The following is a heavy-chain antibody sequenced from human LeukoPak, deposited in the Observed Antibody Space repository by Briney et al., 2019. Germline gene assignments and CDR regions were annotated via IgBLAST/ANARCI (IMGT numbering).Heavy chain of an antibody. D-gene: IGHD6-13*01. Sequence: GGSLRLSCAASGLTFSSYAMTWVRQAPGKGLEWVSTISSSGGTTHYADSVKGRFTISRDNSKNTLYLQMNSLRAEDTAVYYCTNAPVYSSSWYGFYYWGQGTQVTVSS. CDR3: TNAPVYSSSWYGFYY. CDR2: ISSSGGTT. J-gene: IGHJ4*02. V-gene: IGHV3-23*01. CDR1: GLTFSSYA.